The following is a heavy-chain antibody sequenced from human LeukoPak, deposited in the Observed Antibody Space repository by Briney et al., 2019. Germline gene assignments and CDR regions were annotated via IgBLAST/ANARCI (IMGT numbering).Heavy chain of an antibody. CDR3: ASGARGQLLFRAFDI. CDR1: GGTFNSYD. CDR2: IIPILGTP. V-gene: IGHV1-69*05. D-gene: IGHD2-2*01. J-gene: IGHJ3*02. Sequence: ASVKVSCKASGGTFNSYDISWVRQAPGQGLEWMGGIIPILGTPKYAQKFQGRVTITKDESSNTAYMELSNLRSEDTAVYYCASGARGQLLFRAFDIWGQGTMVTVSP.